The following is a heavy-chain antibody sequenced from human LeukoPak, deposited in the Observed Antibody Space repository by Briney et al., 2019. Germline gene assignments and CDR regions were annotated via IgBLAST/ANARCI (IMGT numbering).Heavy chain of an antibody. D-gene: IGHD2-2*01. CDR1: GFTFSSYA. CDR2: ISDDGSNK. V-gene: IGHV3-30-3*02. J-gene: IGHJ6*04. Sequence: GGSLRLSCAASGFTFSSYAMHWVRQAPGKGLEWVAVISDDGSNKYYADSVKGRFTISRDNSKNTLYLQMNSLRAEDTAVYYCASMQVYCSSTSCYDIGMDVWDKGTTVTVSS. CDR3: ASMQVYCSSTSCYDIGMDV.